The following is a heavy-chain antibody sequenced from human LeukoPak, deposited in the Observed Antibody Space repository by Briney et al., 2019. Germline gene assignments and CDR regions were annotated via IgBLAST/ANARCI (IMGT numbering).Heavy chain of an antibody. D-gene: IGHD3-3*01. CDR3: AQYRRFLGWLFGY. Sequence: SESLSLTCTVSGGSISSSSYYWGWIRQPPGKGLEWIGSIYYSGSTYYNPSLKSRVTISVDTSKNQFSLKLSSVTAADTAVYYCAQYRRFLGWLFGYWGQGTLVTVSS. CDR2: IYYSGST. J-gene: IGHJ4*02. CDR1: GGSISSSSYY. V-gene: IGHV4-39*01.